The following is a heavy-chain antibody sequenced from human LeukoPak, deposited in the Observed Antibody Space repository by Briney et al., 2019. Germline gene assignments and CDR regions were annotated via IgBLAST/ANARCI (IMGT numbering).Heavy chain of an antibody. Sequence: PGGSLRLSCAASGFTFSSYEMNWVRQAPGKGLEWVSYISSSSSTIYYADSVKGRFTISRDNAKNSLYLQMNSLGAEDTAVYYCARGGGIQLNYWGQGTLVTVSS. J-gene: IGHJ4*02. CDR2: ISSSSSTI. D-gene: IGHD5-18*01. CDR3: ARGGGIQLNY. CDR1: GFTFSSYE. V-gene: IGHV3-48*01.